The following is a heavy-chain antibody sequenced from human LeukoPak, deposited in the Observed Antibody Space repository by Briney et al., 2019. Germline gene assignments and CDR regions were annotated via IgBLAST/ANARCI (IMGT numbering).Heavy chain of an antibody. CDR1: GYTFTSYG. J-gene: IGHJ6*03. D-gene: IGHD6-13*01. CDR3: ARGVAAAGRRYYYYYYMDV. CDR2: IIPIFGTA. V-gene: IGHV1-69*13. Sequence: GASVKVSCNASGYTFTSYGISWVRQAPGQGLEWMGGIIPIFGTANYAQKFQGRVTITADESTSTAYMELSSLRSEDTAVYYCARGVAAAGRRYYYYYYMDVWGKGTTVTVSS.